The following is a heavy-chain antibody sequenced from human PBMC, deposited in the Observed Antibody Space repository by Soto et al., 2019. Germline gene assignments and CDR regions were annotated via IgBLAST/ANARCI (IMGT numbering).Heavy chain of an antibody. CDR3: ARDGTMMEGYSDL. Sequence: QVQLQESGPGLVKPSETLSLTCTVSGSSISSYYWSWIRQPPGKGLEWIGYIYYSGSTNYNPSLTSRVTISVDTSKNQFSLKLSSVTAADTAVYYCARDGTMMEGYSDLWGRGTLVTVSS. CDR2: IYYSGST. J-gene: IGHJ2*01. CDR1: GSSISSYY. V-gene: IGHV4-59*01. D-gene: IGHD3-22*01.